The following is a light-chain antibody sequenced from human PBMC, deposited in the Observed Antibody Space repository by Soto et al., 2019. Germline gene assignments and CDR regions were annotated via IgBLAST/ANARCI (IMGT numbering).Light chain of an antibody. CDR3: CSYAGFSSFV. CDR2: EGG. J-gene: IGLJ1*01. CDR1: SSDVGGYNF. Sequence: ALAQPASVSGSAGQSITISCTGTSSDVGGYNFVSWYRQSPGEVPKLIIYEGGKRPSGVSSRFSGSKSGNTASLTISGLQAEDEADYYCCSYAGFSSFVFGTGTKVTVL. V-gene: IGLV2-23*03.